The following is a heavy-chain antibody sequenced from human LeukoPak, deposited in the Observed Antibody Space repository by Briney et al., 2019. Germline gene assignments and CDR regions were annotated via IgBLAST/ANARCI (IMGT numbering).Heavy chain of an antibody. J-gene: IGHJ6*03. V-gene: IGHV3-48*01. CDR1: GFTFSSYS. D-gene: IGHD2-15*01. CDR2: ISSSSSTI. CDR3: ARGSYCSGGSCLMEPEYYYYYMDV. Sequence: GGSLRLSCAASGFTFSSYSMNWVRQAPGKGLEWVSYISSSSSTIYYADSVKGRFTISRDNAKNSLYLQMNSLRAEDTAVYYCARGSYCSGGSCLMEPEYYYYYMDVWGKGTTVTVSS.